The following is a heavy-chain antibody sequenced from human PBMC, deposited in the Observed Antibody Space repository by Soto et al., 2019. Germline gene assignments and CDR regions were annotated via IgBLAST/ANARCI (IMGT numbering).Heavy chain of an antibody. J-gene: IGHJ6*02. V-gene: IGHV4-4*02. D-gene: IGHD3-22*01. CDR3: ARSPDSSGYYPRRYYYGMDV. Sequence: QVQLQESGPGLVKPSGTLSLTCAVSGGSISSSNWWSWVRQPPGKGLEWIGEIYHSGSTNYNPSLKSRVTISVDQSQNQFSLKLSSVTAAYTSVYYCARSPDSSGYYPRRYYYGMDVWGQGTTVTVSS. CDR2: IYHSGST. CDR1: GGSISSSNW.